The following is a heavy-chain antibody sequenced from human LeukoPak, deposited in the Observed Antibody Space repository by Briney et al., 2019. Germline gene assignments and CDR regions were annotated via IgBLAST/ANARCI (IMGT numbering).Heavy chain of an antibody. CDR1: GGSFSGYY. CDR2: INHSGST. D-gene: IGHD2-8*01. Sequence: SETLSLTCAVYGGSFSGYYWSWIRQPPGKGLEWIGEINHSGSTNYNPSLKSRVTISVDTSKNQFPLKLSSVTAADTAVYYCARARYCTNGVCRHYDYWGQGTLVTVSS. V-gene: IGHV4-34*01. CDR3: ARARYCTNGVCRHYDY. J-gene: IGHJ4*02.